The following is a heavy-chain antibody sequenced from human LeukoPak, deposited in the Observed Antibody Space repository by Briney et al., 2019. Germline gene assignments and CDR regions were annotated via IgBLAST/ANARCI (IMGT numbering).Heavy chain of an antibody. CDR2: ISAYNGNT. Sequence: ASVKVSCKASGYTFTSYGISWVRQAPGQGLEWMGWISAYNGNTNYAQKLQGRVTMTTDTSTSTAYMELRSLRSDDTAVYYCARGKQLVRTGYYYYMDVWGKGTRVTVSS. J-gene: IGHJ6*03. CDR3: ARGKQLVRTGYYYYMDV. CDR1: GYTFTSYG. D-gene: IGHD6-6*01. V-gene: IGHV1-18*01.